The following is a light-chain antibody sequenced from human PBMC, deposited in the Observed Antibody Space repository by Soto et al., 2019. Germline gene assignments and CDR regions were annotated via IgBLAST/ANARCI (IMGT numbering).Light chain of an antibody. V-gene: IGLV2-14*01. Sequence: QCALTQPASVSGSPGQSITISCTGTSGDVGGYNFVSWYQQHPGEGPKLIIYEVTNRPSGVSDRFSGSKSGYTSSLTISGLQADDEGDYYCSSYSRKRTPGFGGGPKLTVL. CDR3: SSYSRKRTPG. CDR2: EVT. J-gene: IGLJ3*02. CDR1: SGDVGGYNF.